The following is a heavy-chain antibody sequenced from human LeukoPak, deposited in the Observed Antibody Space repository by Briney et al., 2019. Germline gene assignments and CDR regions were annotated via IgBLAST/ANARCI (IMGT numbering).Heavy chain of an antibody. D-gene: IGHD5-18*01. CDR2: IYYSGST. Sequence: SETLSLTCTVSGDSMSSSHYCWGWVRQPPGKGLEWIGSIYYSGSTNYNPSLKSRVTISVDTSKNQFSLKLSSVTAADTAVYYCARGGGYSYGYSFFDYWGQGTLVTVSS. V-gene: IGHV4-61*05. CDR1: GDSMSSSHYC. CDR3: ARGGGYSYGYSFFDY. J-gene: IGHJ4*02.